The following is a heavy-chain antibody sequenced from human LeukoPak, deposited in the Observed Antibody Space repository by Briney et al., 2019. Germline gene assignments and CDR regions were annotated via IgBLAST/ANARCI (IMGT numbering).Heavy chain of an antibody. D-gene: IGHD3-10*01. J-gene: IGHJ3*02. V-gene: IGHV1-46*01. CDR3: ARYDAMERGVQAHDAFDI. CDR1: GYTFTGYY. Sequence: ASVKVSCKASGYTFTGYYMHLVRQAPGQGLEWMGIINPSGGSTSYAQKFQGRVTMTRDTSTSTVYMELSSLRSEDTAVYYCARYDAMERGVQAHDAFDIWGQGTMVTVSS. CDR2: INPSGGST.